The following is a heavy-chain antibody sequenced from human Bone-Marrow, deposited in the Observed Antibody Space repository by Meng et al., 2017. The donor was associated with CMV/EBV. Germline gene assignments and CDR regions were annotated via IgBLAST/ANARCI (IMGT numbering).Heavy chain of an antibody. Sequence: SETLSLTCTVSDASISSYYWSWIRQPPGEGLEWIGHIYYSGGTNYNPSLKSRVTISIDTSKNQFSLKLNSVTAADTAVYYCARDLELGYWGQGTLV. V-gene: IGHV4-59*01. CDR2: IYYSGGT. CDR3: ARDLELGY. J-gene: IGHJ4*02. D-gene: IGHD3-3*01. CDR1: DASISSYY.